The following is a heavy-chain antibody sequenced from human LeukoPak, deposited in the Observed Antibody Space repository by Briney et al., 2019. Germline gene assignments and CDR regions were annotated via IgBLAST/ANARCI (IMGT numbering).Heavy chain of an antibody. CDR1: GFTFSSYA. D-gene: IGHD3-16*01. Sequence: GGSLRLSCAASGFTFSSYAMSWVRQAPGKGLEWVSAISGSGGSTYYEDSVKGRFTISRDNSKNTLYLQMNSLRAEDTAVYYCAKDLLGGSRTKSYYFDFWGQGTLVTVSS. V-gene: IGHV3-23*01. CDR3: AKDLLGGSRTKSYYFDF. CDR2: ISGSGGST. J-gene: IGHJ4*02.